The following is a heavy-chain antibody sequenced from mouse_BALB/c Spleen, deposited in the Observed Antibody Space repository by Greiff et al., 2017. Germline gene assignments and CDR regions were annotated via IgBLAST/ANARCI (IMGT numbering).Heavy chain of an antibody. Sequence: EVNVVESGGDLVKPGGSLKLSCAASGFTFSSYGMSWVRQTPDKRLEWVATISSGGSYTYYPDSVKGRFTISRDNAKNTLYLQMSSLKSEDTAMYYCARQDGPFAYWGQGTLVTVSA. D-gene: IGHD1-2*01. CDR2: ISSGGSYT. J-gene: IGHJ3*01. V-gene: IGHV5-6*01. CDR1: GFTFSSYG. CDR3: ARQDGPFAY.